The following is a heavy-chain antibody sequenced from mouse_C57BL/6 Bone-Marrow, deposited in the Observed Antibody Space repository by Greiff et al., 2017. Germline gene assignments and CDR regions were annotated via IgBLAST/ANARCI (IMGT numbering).Heavy chain of an antibody. CDR1: GYSFTGYY. D-gene: IGHD2-3*01. V-gene: IGHV1-42*01. CDR2: INPSAGGT. CDR3: ARHDENARDY. J-gene: IGHJ4*01. Sequence: VQLQQSGPELVKPGASVKLSCKASGYSFTGYYMNWVKQSPEKSLEWIGEINPSAGGTTYNQKFKAKATLTADKSSSTAYLQLKSLTSEDSEVYYCARHDENARDYWGQGTSVTVSS.